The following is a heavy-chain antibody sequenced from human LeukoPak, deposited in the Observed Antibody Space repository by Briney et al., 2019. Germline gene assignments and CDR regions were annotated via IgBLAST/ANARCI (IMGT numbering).Heavy chain of an antibody. D-gene: IGHD3-22*01. CDR3: ARDWYDRGAFDI. CDR1: GYTFTGYY. J-gene: IGHJ3*02. Sequence: ASVKVSCKASGYTFTGYYMHWVRQAPGQGLEWMGWINPNSGGTNYAQKFQGRVTMTRDTSISTAYMELSRLRSDDTAVYYCARDWYDRGAFDIWGQGTMVTVSS. CDR2: INPNSGGT. V-gene: IGHV1-2*02.